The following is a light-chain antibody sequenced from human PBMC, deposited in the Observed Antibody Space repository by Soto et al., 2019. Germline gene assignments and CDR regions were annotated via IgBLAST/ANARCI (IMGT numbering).Light chain of an antibody. CDR1: QSINSNS. J-gene: IGKJ2*01. Sequence: EIVLTQSPGTLSLSPGERATLSCRASQSINSNSLAWYQQKPGQAPGVLIFGTSNRASGIPDRFIGGGSGTDFTLTISRLQAEDFVVYYCQHYDVSFPMYIFGQGTRLEIK. CDR2: GTS. V-gene: IGKV3-20*01. CDR3: QHYDVSFPMYI.